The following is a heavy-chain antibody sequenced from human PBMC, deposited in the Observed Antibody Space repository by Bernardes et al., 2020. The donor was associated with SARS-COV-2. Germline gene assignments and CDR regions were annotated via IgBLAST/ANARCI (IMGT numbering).Heavy chain of an antibody. CDR2: INPNSGGT. V-gene: IGHV1-2*04. CDR1: GYTFNGYY. CDR3: ARALGFYYYYYGMDV. Sequence: ASVKVSCKASGYTFNGYYMHWVRQAPGQGPEWMGWINPNSGGTIYAKKFQGWVTMTRDPSISTAYMELSRLRSDDTAVYYCARALGFYYYYYGMDVWGQGTTVTVSS. J-gene: IGHJ6*02.